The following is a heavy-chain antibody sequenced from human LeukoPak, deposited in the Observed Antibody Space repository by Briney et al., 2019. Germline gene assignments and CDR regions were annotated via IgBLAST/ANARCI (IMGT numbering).Heavy chain of an antibody. V-gene: IGHV4-34*01. CDR2: INHSGST. Sequence: PSETLSLTCAVYGGSFSGYYWSWIRQPPGKGLEWIGEINHSGSTNYNPSLKSRVTISVDTSKNQFSLKLSSVTAADTAVYYCARDLVAVAGGDYWGQGTLVTVSS. CDR3: ARDLVAVAGGDY. CDR1: GGSFSGYY. J-gene: IGHJ4*02. D-gene: IGHD6-19*01.